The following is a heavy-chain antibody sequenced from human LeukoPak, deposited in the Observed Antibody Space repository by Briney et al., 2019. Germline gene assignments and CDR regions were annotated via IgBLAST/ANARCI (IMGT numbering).Heavy chain of an antibody. J-gene: IGHJ4*02. D-gene: IGHD1-1*01. Sequence: GGSLRLSCAASGFTVSNNYMTWVRQAPGKGLEWVSYISSTSSTIYYADSVKGRITISRDNAKNSLYLQMNSLRDEDTAVYYCARSGNYDCWGQGTLVTVSS. CDR3: ARSGNYDC. V-gene: IGHV3-48*02. CDR1: GFTVSNNY. CDR2: ISSTSSTI.